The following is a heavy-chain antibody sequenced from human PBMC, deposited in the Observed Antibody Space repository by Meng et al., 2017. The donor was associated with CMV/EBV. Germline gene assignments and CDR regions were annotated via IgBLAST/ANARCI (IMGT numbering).Heavy chain of an antibody. CDR2: INHSGST. CDR1: GRSFSGYY. J-gene: IGHJ4*02. D-gene: IGHD3-9*01. Sequence: SETLSLTCAVYGRSFSGYYWSWIRQPPGKGLEWIGEINHSGSTNYNPSLKSRVTISVDTSKNQFSLKLSSVTAADTAVYYCAYYDILTGPRNWGQGTLVTVSS. CDR3: AYYDILTGPRN. V-gene: IGHV4-34*01.